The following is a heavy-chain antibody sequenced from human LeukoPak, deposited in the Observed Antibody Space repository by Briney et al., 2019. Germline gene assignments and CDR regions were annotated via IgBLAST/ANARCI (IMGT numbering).Heavy chain of an antibody. CDR1: GGSINNYW. Sequence: SETLSLSCSVSGGSINNYWWNWIRQPPGKGLEWIGYIYYSGSTSYNPSLKSRLTISVDTSLNQFSLKLNSVTAADTAVYYCARYCSGGDCYSKALDYWGQGILVTVSS. CDR2: IYYSGST. CDR3: ARYCSGGDCYSKALDY. D-gene: IGHD2-15*01. J-gene: IGHJ4*02. V-gene: IGHV4-59*01.